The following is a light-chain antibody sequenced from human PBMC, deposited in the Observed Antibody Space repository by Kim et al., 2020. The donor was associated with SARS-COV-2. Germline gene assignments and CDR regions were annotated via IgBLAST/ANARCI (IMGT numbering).Light chain of an antibody. J-gene: IGKJ2*01. Sequence: QPASISCRSSQSLLHRDANTYLSWFHQRPGQSPRRLIYELSKRDSGVPDRFSGSGSHTDFTLKISRVEAEDVGIYYCMQGSHWPSTFGHGTKLEI. CDR2: ELS. CDR1: QSLLHRDANTY. V-gene: IGKV2-30*02. CDR3: MQGSHWPST.